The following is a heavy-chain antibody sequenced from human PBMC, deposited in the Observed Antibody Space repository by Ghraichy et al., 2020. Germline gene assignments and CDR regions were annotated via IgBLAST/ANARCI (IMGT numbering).Heavy chain of an antibody. V-gene: IGHV4-4*07. CDR3: ARDLNPKTTYYYDSSGYYPRPQRPRLYYYYYMDV. CDR1: GGSISSYY. CDR2: IYTSGST. J-gene: IGHJ6*03. Sequence: SETLSLTCTVSGGSISSYYWSWIRQPAGKGLEWIGRIYTSGSTNYNPSLKSRVTMSVDTSKNQFSLKLSSVTAADTAVYYCARDLNPKTTYYYDSSGYYPRPQRPRLYYYYYMDVWGKGTTVTVSS. D-gene: IGHD3-22*01.